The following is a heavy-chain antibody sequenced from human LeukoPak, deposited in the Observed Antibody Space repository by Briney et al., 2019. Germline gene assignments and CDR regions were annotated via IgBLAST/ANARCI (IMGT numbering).Heavy chain of an antibody. CDR3: ARQAMVRGVGAFDI. V-gene: IGHV4-39*01. D-gene: IGHD3-10*01. Sequence: SETLPLTCTVSGGSISSSSYYWGWIRQPPGKGLEWIGSIYYSGSTYYNPSLKSRVTISVDTSKNQFSLKLSSVTAADTAVYYCARQAMVRGVGAFDIWGQGTMVTVSS. CDR2: IYYSGST. CDR1: GGSISSSSYY. J-gene: IGHJ3*02.